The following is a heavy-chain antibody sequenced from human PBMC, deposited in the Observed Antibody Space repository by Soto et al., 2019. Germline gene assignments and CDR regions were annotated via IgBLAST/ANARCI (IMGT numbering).Heavy chain of an antibody. CDR3: AKRGESYYYDSSGYRSDFDY. CDR1: GFTFSSYA. J-gene: IGHJ4*02. V-gene: IGHV3-23*01. D-gene: IGHD3-22*01. CDR2: ISTSGGST. Sequence: EVQLLESGGGLVQPGGSLRLSCAASGFTFSSYAMGWVRQAPGKGLEWVSAISTSGGSTYYADSVKGRFTISRDNSKNTLYRQMNSLRAEDTAVYYCAKRGESYYYDSSGYRSDFDYWGQGTLVTVSS.